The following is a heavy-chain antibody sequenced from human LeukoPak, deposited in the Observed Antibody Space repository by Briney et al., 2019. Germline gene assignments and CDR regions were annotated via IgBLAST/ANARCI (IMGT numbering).Heavy chain of an antibody. V-gene: IGHV3-33*01. CDR2: IWYDGSNK. CDR3: ERDQRVAYSSSWYGGAFDI. D-gene: IGHD6-13*01. Sequence: GGSLRLSCAASGFTFSSYGMHWVRQAPGKGLEWVALIWYDGSNKYYADSVKGRFTISRDNSKNTLYLQMNSLRAEDTAVYYCERDQRVAYSSSWYGGAFDIWGQGTMVTVSS. J-gene: IGHJ3*02. CDR1: GFTFSSYG.